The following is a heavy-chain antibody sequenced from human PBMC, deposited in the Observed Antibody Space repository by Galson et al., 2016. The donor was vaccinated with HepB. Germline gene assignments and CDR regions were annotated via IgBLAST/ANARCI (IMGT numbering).Heavy chain of an antibody. CDR1: GITFSSHA. CDR2: ISGIDGRP. J-gene: IGHJ4*02. CDR3: AREGSGHLDFDS. Sequence: SLRLSCAASGITFSSHALNWVRQAPGKGLEWVSSISGIDGRPYYTESVKGRFTISRDDSKSTLYLQMNSLRAEDTALYYCAREGSGHLDFDSWGQGTLVTVS. V-gene: IGHV3-23*01.